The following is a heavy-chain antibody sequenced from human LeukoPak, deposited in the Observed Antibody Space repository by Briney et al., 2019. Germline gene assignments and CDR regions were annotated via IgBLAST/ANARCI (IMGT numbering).Heavy chain of an antibody. CDR2: ISGSGGST. CDR3: AKLPVTTGWAAFDI. J-gene: IGHJ3*02. D-gene: IGHD4-17*01. V-gene: IGHV3-23*01. CDR1: GFIFSSYA. Sequence: PGGSLRLSCAASGFIFSSYAMSWVRQAPGKGLEWVSGISGSGGSTYYVDSVKGRFTISRDNSKNTLYLQMNSQRAEDTAVYYCAKLPVTTGWAAFDIWGQGTMVTVSS.